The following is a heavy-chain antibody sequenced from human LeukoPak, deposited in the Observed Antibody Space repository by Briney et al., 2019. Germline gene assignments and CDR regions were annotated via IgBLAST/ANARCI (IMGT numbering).Heavy chain of an antibody. J-gene: IGHJ5*02. V-gene: IGHV3-7*01. CDR3: ARDLSSSSPP. Sequence: PGGSLRLSCSASGFTFSNYWMSWVRQAPGKGLEWVANIKQDESEKYYVDSVKGRFTISRDNAKSSLYLQMNSLRAEDTAVYYCARDLSSSSPPWGQGTLVTVSS. CDR2: IKQDESEK. D-gene: IGHD6-6*01. CDR1: GFTFSNYW.